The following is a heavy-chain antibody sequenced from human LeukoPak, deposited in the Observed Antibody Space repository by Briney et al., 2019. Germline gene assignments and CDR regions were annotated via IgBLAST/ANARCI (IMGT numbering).Heavy chain of an antibody. Sequence: GGSLRLSCAASGFTSSSYAMHWVRQAPGKGLEWVAVISYDGSNKYYADSVKGRFTISRDNSKNTLYLQMNSLRAEDTAVYYCARDRRLPRSMGYYFDYWGQGTLVTVSS. CDR2: ISYDGSNK. V-gene: IGHV3-30-3*01. CDR3: ARDRRLPRSMGYYFDY. CDR1: GFTSSSYA. D-gene: IGHD1-26*01. J-gene: IGHJ4*02.